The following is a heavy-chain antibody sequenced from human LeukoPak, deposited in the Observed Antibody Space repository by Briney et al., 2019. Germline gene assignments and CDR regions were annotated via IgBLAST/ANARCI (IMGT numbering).Heavy chain of an antibody. J-gene: IGHJ4*02. CDR1: GGTFSSYA. CDR2: IIPIFGTA. V-gene: IGHV1-69*05. CDR3: ASGSRFLEWLSQTDY. Sequence: SVKVSCKASGGTFSSYAISWVRQAPGQGLEWMGGIIPIFGTANYAQKFQGRVTITTDEFTSTAYMELSSLRSEDTAVYYCASGSRFLEWLSQTDYWGQGTLVTVSS. D-gene: IGHD3-3*01.